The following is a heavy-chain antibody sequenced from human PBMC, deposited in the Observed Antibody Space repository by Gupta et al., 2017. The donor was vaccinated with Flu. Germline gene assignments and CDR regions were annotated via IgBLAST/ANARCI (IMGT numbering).Heavy chain of an antibody. J-gene: IGHJ1*01. CDR2: INHSGST. Sequence: QVQLQQWGAGLLKPSETLSLTCPVYGGSFSGYYWSWIRQPPGKGLEWIGQINHSGSTNYNPSLKSRVTISVDTSKNQFSLKLSSVTAADTAVYYCASTHPWDYGGKAMEHWGQGTLVTVSS. CDR1: GGSFSGYY. D-gene: IGHD4-23*01. CDR3: ASTHPWDYGGKAMEH. V-gene: IGHV4-34*01.